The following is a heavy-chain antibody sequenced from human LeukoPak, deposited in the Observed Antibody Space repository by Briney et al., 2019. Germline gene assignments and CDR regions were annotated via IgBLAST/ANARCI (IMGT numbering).Heavy chain of an antibody. CDR1: GFTFGTYW. CDR3: ARDGPDSFDY. CDR2: IKQDGSEK. J-gene: IGHJ4*02. Sequence: GGSLRLSCAASGFTFGTYWMSWVRQAPGKGLEWVANIKQDGSEKYYVDSVKGRFTISRDNAKNSLYLQMNSVRVEDTAVYYCARDGPDSFDYWGVGTLVTVSS. V-gene: IGHV3-7*01.